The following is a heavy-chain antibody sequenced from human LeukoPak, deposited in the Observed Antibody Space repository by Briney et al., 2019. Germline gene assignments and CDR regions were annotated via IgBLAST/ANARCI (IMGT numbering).Heavy chain of an antibody. V-gene: IGHV1-2*06. J-gene: IGHJ5*02. Sequence: GASVKVSCKASGYTFTGYYMHWVRQAPGQGLEWMGRINPNSGGTNYAQKFQGRVTMTRDTSISTAYMELSRLRSDDTAVYYCARAHWNDGNWLDPWGQGTLVTVSS. CDR2: INPNSGGT. D-gene: IGHD1-1*01. CDR3: ARAHWNDGNWLDP. CDR1: GYTFTGYY.